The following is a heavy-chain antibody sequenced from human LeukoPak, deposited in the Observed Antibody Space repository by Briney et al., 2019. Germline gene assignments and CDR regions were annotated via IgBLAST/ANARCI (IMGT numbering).Heavy chain of an antibody. CDR1: GYTFTSYY. Sequence: VASVKVSCKASGYTFTSYYMHWVRQAPGQGLEWMGIINPSGGSTSYAQKFQGRVTMTRDMSTSTVYMELSSLRSEDTAVYYCARGPNYRNKGVLDYYYYMDVWGKGTTVTGSS. CDR3: ARGPNYRNKGVLDYYYYMDV. J-gene: IGHJ6*03. CDR2: INPSGGST. D-gene: IGHD1/OR15-1a*01. V-gene: IGHV1-46*01.